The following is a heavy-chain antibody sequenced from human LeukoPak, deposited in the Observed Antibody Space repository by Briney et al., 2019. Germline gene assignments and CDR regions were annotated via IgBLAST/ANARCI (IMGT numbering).Heavy chain of an antibody. CDR2: ISSSSSHI. J-gene: IGHJ4*02. D-gene: IGHD6-13*01. CDR1: GFTFSSYS. Sequence: KPGGSLRLSCAASGFTFSSYSMNWVRQAPGKGLEWVSSISSSSSHIYYADSVKGRFTISRDNAKNSLYLQMNSLRAEDTAVYYCAREAGSWYYFDYWGQGTLVTVSS. V-gene: IGHV3-21*01. CDR3: AREAGSWYYFDY.